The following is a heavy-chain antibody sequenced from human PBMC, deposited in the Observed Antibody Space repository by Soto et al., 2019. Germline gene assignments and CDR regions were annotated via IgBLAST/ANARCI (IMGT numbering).Heavy chain of an antibody. CDR3: ARDRWERRHFDY. Sequence: SETLSLTCTVSGGSISSGDYYWSWIRQPPGKGLEWIGYIYYSGNTYYNPSLKNRVTISVDMSKNQFSLKPSSVTAADTAVYYCARDRWERRHFDYWGQGALVTVSS. D-gene: IGHD1-26*01. J-gene: IGHJ4*02. CDR2: IYYSGNT. CDR1: GGSISSGDYY. V-gene: IGHV4-30-4*01.